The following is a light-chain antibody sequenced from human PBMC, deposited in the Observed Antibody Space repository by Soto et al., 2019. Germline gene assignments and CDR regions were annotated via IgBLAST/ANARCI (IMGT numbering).Light chain of an antibody. J-gene: IGKJ1*01. CDR2: WAS. Sequence: DIVMTQSPDSLAVSLGERATINCKSSQSVLYSSNNKNYLAWYQQKPGQPPTLLIYWASTRESGVPDRFSGSGSGTDFTLTISSLQAEDVAVYYCQQYYSTPWTFGQGTKVAIK. CDR3: QQYYSTPWT. CDR1: QSVLYSSNNKNY. V-gene: IGKV4-1*01.